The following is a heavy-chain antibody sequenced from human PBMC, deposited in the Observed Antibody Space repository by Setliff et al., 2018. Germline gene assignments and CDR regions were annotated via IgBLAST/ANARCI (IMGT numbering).Heavy chain of an antibody. J-gene: IGHJ4*02. CDR3: ARGGQLAPFDY. CDR2: ITTYNGDT. Sequence: ASVKVSCKASGYTFTNYGISWVRQAPGQGLAWMGWITTYNGDTNYAQKLQGRVTMTTDTSTSTTYMELRSLRSDDTAVYYCARGGQLAPFDYWGQGTLVTVSS. CDR1: GYTFTNYG. V-gene: IGHV1-18*01.